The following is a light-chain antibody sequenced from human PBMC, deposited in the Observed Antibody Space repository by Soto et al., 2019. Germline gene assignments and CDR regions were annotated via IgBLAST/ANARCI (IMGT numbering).Light chain of an antibody. Sequence: QSALTQPASVSGSPGQSITISCTGTSSDVGGYNYVSWYQQHPGKAPKLMIYEVSNRPSGVSNRFSGSKSGNTASLTISGLQAEDGADYYCRSYTSSSTAVFGTGTNVTVL. CDR1: SSDVGGYNY. J-gene: IGLJ1*01. CDR2: EVS. V-gene: IGLV2-14*01. CDR3: RSYTSSSTAV.